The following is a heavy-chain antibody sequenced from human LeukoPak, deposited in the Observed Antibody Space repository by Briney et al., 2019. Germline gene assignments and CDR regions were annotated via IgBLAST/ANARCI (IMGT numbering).Heavy chain of an antibody. CDR3: ARDRYSGGWDPHFDY. D-gene: IGHD6-19*01. Sequence: SETLSLTCTVSGGSISSYYWSWIRQPPGKGLEWIGYIYYSGSTNYNPSLKSRVTISVDTSKNQFSLKLSSVTVADTAVYYCARDRYSGGWDPHFDYWGQGTLVTVSS. CDR1: GGSISSYY. CDR2: IYYSGST. J-gene: IGHJ4*02. V-gene: IGHV4-59*01.